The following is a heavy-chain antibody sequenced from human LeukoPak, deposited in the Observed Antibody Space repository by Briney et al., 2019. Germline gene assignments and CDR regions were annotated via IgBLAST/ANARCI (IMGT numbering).Heavy chain of an antibody. CDR1: GGSFSGYY. CDR2: INHSGST. D-gene: IGHD2-2*01. J-gene: IGHJ4*02. CDR3: ARGPPPDIVVVPAAVYFDY. V-gene: IGHV4-34*01. Sequence: SETPSLTCTVYGGSFSGYYWSWIRQPPGKGLEWIGEINHSGSTNYNPSLKSRVTISEDTSKNQFSLKLSSVTAADTALYYCARGPPPDIVVVPAAVYFDYWGQGTLVTVSS.